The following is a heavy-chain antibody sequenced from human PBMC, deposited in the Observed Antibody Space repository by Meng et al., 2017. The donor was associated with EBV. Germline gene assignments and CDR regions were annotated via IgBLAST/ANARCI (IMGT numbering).Heavy chain of an antibody. D-gene: IGHD5-24*01. CDR1: GGSFSGYY. CDR3: ARGRWLQPGSYFDY. J-gene: IGHJ4*02. V-gene: IGHV4-34*01. Sequence: RPQWGAGLLTPSETLPLTCAVYGGSFSGYYWRWIRQPPGKGLEWIGEINHSGSTNYNPSLKSGVTISVDTSKNQFSLKLSSVTAADTAVYYCARGRWLQPGSYFDYWGQGTLVTVSS. CDR2: INHSGST.